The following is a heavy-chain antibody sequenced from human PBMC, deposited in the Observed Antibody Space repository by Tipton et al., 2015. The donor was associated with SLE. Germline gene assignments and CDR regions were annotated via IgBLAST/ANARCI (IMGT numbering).Heavy chain of an antibody. CDR3: ARDPYDSWSDYQATFDY. J-gene: IGHJ4*02. CDR1: GGSISSSPYY. Sequence: TLSLTCAVSGGSISSSPYYWGWIRQPPGKGLEWIGNIYYSGTTYYNPSLKSLVTISLDTSKSQFSLKLNSVTAADTAVYYCARDPYDSWSDYQATFDYWGQGTLVTVSP. V-gene: IGHV4-39*07. D-gene: IGHD3-3*01. CDR2: IYYSGTT.